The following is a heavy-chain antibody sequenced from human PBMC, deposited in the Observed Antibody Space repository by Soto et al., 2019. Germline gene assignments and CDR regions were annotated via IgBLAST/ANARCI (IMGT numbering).Heavy chain of an antibody. CDR3: ARGSFGGYDFNY. CDR2: ISSSSSYI. Sequence: GGSLRLSCAASGFTFSSYSMNWVRQAPGKGLEWVSSISSSSSYIYYADSVKGRFTISRDNAKNSLYLQMNNLRAEDTAVYYCARGSFGGYDFNYWGQGTLVTVSS. V-gene: IGHV3-21*01. D-gene: IGHD5-12*01. CDR1: GFTFSSYS. J-gene: IGHJ4*02.